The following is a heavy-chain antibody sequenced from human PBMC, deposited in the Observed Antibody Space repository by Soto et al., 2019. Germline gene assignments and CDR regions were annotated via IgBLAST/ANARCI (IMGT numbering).Heavy chain of an antibody. V-gene: IGHV4-30-4*01. CDR2: IHYSGST. Sequence: QVQLQESGPGLVKSSQTLSLTCFVSGGFIGSGDYYWSWIRQPPGKGLEWTGCIHYSGSTHYSPSIKRRATISVDTSQNQFSLRLSSVTAADTAVYYCARALGIQRTAFDIWGQGTMVTVSS. CDR3: ARALGIQRTAFDI. CDR1: GGFIGSGDYY. D-gene: IGHD1-1*01. J-gene: IGHJ3*02.